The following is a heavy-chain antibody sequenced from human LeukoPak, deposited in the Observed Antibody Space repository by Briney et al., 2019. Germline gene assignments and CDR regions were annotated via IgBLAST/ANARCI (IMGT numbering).Heavy chain of an antibody. Sequence: SETLSLTCTVSGGSISSYHWSWIRQPPGKGLEWIGYIYYSGSTNYNPSLKSRVTISVDTSKNQFSLKLSSVTAADTAVYYCARALEYYDFWSGYYGFDPWGQGTLVTVSS. CDR1: GGSISSYH. V-gene: IGHV4-59*01. J-gene: IGHJ5*02. CDR2: IYYSGST. CDR3: ARALEYYDFWSGYYGFDP. D-gene: IGHD3-3*01.